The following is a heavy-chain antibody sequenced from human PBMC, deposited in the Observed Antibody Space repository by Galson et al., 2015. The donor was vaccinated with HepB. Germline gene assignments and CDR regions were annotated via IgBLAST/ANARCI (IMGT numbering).Heavy chain of an antibody. J-gene: IGHJ4*02. Sequence: PALVKPTQTLTLTCTFSGFSLSTSGVGVGWIRPPPGKALEWLALIYWNDDKRYSPSLKSRLTITKDTSKNQVVLTMTNMDPVGTATYYCAHRRWDSSGWYARDYWDQGTLVTVSS. CDR2: IYWNDDK. CDR3: AHRRWDSSGWYARDY. V-gene: IGHV2-5*01. D-gene: IGHD6-19*01. CDR1: GFSLSTSGVG.